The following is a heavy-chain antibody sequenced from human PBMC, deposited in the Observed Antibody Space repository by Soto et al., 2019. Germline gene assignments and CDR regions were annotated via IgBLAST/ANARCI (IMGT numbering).Heavy chain of an antibody. V-gene: IGHV3-23*01. D-gene: IGHD3-22*01. Sequence: EVPLLESGGGLVQPGGSLRLSCAASGFTFSSYAMSWVRQAPGKGLEWVSAISGSGGSTYYADSVKGRFTISRDNSKNTLYLQMNSLRAEDTAVYYCAKGATYYYDSSGYYRHFDYWGQGTLVTVSS. J-gene: IGHJ4*02. CDR2: ISGSGGST. CDR1: GFTFSSYA. CDR3: AKGATYYYDSSGYYRHFDY.